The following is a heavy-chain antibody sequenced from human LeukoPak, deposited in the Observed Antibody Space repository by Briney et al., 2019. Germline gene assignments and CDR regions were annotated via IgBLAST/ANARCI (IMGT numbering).Heavy chain of an antibody. Sequence: PGGSLRLSCAASGFTFRSYAMRWVRQAPGKGLEWVSAISGSGGSTYYADSVKGRFTISRDNSKNTLYLQMNSLRAEDTAVYYCAKDEVGIVVVTQYYYYYGMDVWGQGTTVTVSS. CDR1: GFTFRSYA. J-gene: IGHJ6*02. V-gene: IGHV3-23*01. CDR2: ISGSGGST. CDR3: AKDEVGIVVVTQYYYYYGMDV. D-gene: IGHD3-22*01.